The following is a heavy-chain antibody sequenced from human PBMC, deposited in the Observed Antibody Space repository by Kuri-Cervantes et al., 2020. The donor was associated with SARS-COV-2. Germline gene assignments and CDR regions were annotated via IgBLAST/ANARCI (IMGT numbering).Heavy chain of an antibody. CDR3: ARDLDDFWSGNEFMDV. CDR1: GFTFSSYA. D-gene: IGHD3-3*01. Sequence: GESLKISCAASGFTFSSYAMHWVRQAPGKGLEWVAVISYDGSNKYYADSVKGRFTTSRDNSKNTLYLQMNSLRAEDTAVYYCARDLDDFWSGNEFMDVWGKGTTVTVSS. J-gene: IGHJ6*03. CDR2: ISYDGSNK. V-gene: IGHV3-30*04.